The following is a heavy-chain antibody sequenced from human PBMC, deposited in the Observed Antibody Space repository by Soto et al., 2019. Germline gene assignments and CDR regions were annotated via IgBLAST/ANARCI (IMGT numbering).Heavy chain of an antibody. V-gene: IGHV3-30-3*01. D-gene: IGHD1-26*01. CDR3: ARDVESGSSQYYYYYYGMDV. Sequence: GGSLRLSCAASGFTFSSYAMHWVRQAPGKGLEWVAVISYDGSNKYYADSVKGRFTISRDNSKNTLYLQMNSLRAEDTAVYYCARDVESGSSQYYYYYYGMDVWGQGTTVTVSS. CDR1: GFTFSSYA. CDR2: ISYDGSNK. J-gene: IGHJ6*02.